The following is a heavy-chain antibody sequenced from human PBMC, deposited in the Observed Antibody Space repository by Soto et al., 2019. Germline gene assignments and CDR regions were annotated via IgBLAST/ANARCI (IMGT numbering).Heavy chain of an antibody. Sequence: PSETLSLTCTVSCASISTYYWSWIRQPPGKGLEWIGTLSFTGSTNYNPSLKSRVNISLDTSKNQLSLKLRSVTAADTAVYYCAKAWGTVSLNWFDPWGQGTLVTVSS. V-gene: IGHV4-59*01. CDR3: AKAWGTVSLNWFDP. D-gene: IGHD2-8*02. CDR2: LSFTGST. CDR1: CASISTYY. J-gene: IGHJ5*02.